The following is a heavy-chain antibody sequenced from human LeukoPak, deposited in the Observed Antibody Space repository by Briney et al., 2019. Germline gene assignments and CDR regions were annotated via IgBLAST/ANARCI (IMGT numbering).Heavy chain of an antibody. CDR1: GFTVSSNY. V-gene: IGHV3-53*04. CDR3: AKAARIVGATGFDY. Sequence: GGSLRLSCAVSGFTVSSNYISWVRQAPGKGLEWVSIIYSGDNTYYADPVKGRFTISRHNSKNTVNLQMNGLRTEDTAVYYCAKAARIVGATGFDYWGQGTLVTVSS. CDR2: IYSGDNT. J-gene: IGHJ4*02. D-gene: IGHD1-26*01.